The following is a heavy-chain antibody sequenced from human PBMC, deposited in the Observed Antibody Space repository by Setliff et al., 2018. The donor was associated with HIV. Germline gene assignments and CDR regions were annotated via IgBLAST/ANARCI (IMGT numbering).Heavy chain of an antibody. Sequence: VASVKVSCKASGGTFSSYAISWVRQAPGQGLDWMGGIIPVFGTTNYAQKFQGRVTITADESASTAYMELSSLRSKDTAVYYCARGGVYYYDSSGWSMDYWGQGTLVTVSS. CDR2: IIPVFGTT. CDR3: ARGGVYYYDSSGWSMDY. CDR1: GGTFSSYA. D-gene: IGHD3-22*01. J-gene: IGHJ4*02. V-gene: IGHV1-69*13.